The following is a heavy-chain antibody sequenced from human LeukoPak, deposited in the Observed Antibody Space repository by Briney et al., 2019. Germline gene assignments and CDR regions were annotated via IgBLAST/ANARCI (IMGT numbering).Heavy chain of an antibody. CDR1: GLTCRSYS. Sequence: GGSLRLSWAASGLTCRSYSMNWVRQAPGKGLEWVSYISSSSSTIYYADSVKGRFTISRDNAKNSLYLQMNSLRAEDTAVYYCARDLHTIFGVVTMGYWGQGTLVTVSS. CDR2: ISSSSSTI. CDR3: ARDLHTIFGVVTMGY. J-gene: IGHJ4*02. V-gene: IGHV3-48*04. D-gene: IGHD3-3*01.